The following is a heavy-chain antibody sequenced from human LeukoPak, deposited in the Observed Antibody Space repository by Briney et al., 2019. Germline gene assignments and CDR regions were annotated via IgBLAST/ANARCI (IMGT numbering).Heavy chain of an antibody. V-gene: IGHV3-23*01. CDR3: AKQGLVTSWYAFDL. J-gene: IGHJ4*02. CDR2: ASSSGSST. Sequence: PGGSLRLSCAASGFTFSSYNMSWVRQAPGKGLEWVSTASSSGSSTFYAGSVRGRFTVSRDGSKNTVFLQLNSLRAEDTAVYFCAKQGLVTSWYAFDLWGQGTLVTVSS. D-gene: IGHD6-19*01. CDR1: GFTFSSYN.